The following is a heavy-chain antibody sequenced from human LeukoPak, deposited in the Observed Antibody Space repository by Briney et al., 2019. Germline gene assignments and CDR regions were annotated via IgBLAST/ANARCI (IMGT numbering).Heavy chain of an antibody. CDR1: GDSISTYH. CDR2: MQSTGNS. D-gene: IGHD5-18*01. V-gene: IGHV4-59*01. J-gene: IGHJ4*02. Sequence: NPSETLSLTCTVAGDSISTYHWNWIRKPPGKGLEWIGYMQSTGNSNYNPSLKNRVNIFVDMSKNHFVLNLRSVTAADTAVYYCARDQRHSYGRYFDPWGQGMLVTVSS. CDR3: ARDQRHSYGRYFDP.